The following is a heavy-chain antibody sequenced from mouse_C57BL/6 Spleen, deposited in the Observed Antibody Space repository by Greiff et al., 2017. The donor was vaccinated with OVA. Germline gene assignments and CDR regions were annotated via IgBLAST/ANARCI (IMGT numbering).Heavy chain of an antibody. CDR1: GFTFSDYG. V-gene: IGHV5-17*01. CDR3: ARVYYSNYDYAMDY. CDR2: ISSGSSTI. J-gene: IGHJ4*01. D-gene: IGHD2-5*01. Sequence: VQLVESGGGLVKPGGSLKLSCAASGFTFSDYGMHWVRQAPEKGLEWVAYISSGSSTIYYADTVKGRFTISRDNAKNTLFLQMTSLRSEDTAMYYCARVYYSNYDYAMDYWGQGTSVTVSS.